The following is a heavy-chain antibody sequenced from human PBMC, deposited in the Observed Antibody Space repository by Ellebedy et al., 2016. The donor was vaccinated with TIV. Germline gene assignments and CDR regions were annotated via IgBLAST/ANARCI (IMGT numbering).Heavy chain of an antibody. CDR2: IYYSGST. CDR1: GGSISSGGYY. D-gene: IGHD4-17*01. V-gene: IGHV4-31*03. J-gene: IGHJ4*02. Sequence: SETLSLTXTVSGGSISSGGYYWSWIRQHPGKGLEWIGYIYYSGSTYYNPSLKSRVTISVDTSKNQFSLKLSSVTAADTAVYYCARAYYGDLDYWGQGTLVTVSS. CDR3: ARAYYGDLDY.